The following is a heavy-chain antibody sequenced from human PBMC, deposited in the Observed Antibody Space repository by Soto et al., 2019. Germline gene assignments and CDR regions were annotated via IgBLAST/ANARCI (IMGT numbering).Heavy chain of an antibody. V-gene: IGHV4-39*01. J-gene: IGHJ4*02. Sequence: PSETLSLTCTVSGGSISSSSYYWGWIRQPPGKGLEWIGSIYYSGSTYYNPSLKSRVTISVDTSKNQFSLKLSSVTAADTAVYYCARHPAKKNLDYWGQGTLVTVSS. CDR3: ARHPAKKNLDY. CDR1: GGSISSSSYY. CDR2: IYYSGST.